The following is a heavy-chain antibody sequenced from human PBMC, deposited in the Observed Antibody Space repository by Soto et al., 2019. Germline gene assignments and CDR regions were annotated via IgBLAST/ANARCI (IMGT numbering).Heavy chain of an antibody. CDR3: ARDYGDYQFDY. CDR2: IYYRGTT. CDR1: GGSISSSSYY. J-gene: IGHJ4*02. V-gene: IGHV4-39*02. D-gene: IGHD4-17*01. Sequence: LSLTCTVSGGSISSSSYYWGRIRQPPGKGLEWIGNIYYRGTTYYNPSLKSRVTISVDTSKNQFSLKLASVTAADTAVYYCARDYGDYQFDYWGQGTLVTVSS.